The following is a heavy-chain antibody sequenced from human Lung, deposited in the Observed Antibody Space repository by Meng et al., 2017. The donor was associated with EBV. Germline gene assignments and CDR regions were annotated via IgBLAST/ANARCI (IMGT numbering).Heavy chain of an antibody. J-gene: IGHJ5*02. D-gene: IGHD1-1*01. CDR3: ARGRYELIWGLFDP. Sequence: QGQLVQCGGEVKKPGSSVKVACKASGGTFRSYAISWVRQAPGQGLEWMGWINPNTGGTKYAQKFQGWVTLTRDTSISTAYMELSRLRSDDTAVYYCARGRYELIWGLFDPWGQGTLVTVSS. CDR2: INPNTGGT. V-gene: IGHV1-2*04. CDR1: GGTFRSYA.